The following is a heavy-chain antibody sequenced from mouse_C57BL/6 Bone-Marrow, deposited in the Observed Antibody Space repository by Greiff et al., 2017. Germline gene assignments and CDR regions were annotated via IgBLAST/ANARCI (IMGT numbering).Heavy chain of an antibody. J-gene: IGHJ4*01. V-gene: IGHV1-69*01. CDR2: IDPSDSYT. Sequence: QVQLQQPGAELVMPGASVKLSCKASGYTFTSYWMHWVKQRPGQGLEWIGEIDPSDSYTNYNQKFKGKSTLTVDKSSSTAYMQLSSLTSEDSGGYYCAKAYAIDYWGQGTSVTVSS. CDR1: GYTFTSYW. CDR3: AKAYAIDY.